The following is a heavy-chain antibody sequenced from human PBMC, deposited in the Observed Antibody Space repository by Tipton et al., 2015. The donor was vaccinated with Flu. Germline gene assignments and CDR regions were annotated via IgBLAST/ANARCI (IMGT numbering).Heavy chain of an antibody. CDR2: ISGSGGST. J-gene: IGHJ6*03. CDR3: AKEVLEYSSSGYYYYYMDV. Sequence: SLRLSCAASGFTFSSYAMSWVRQAPGKGLEWVSAISGSGGSTYYADSVKGRFTISRDNSKNTLYLQMNSLRAEDTAVYYCAKEVLEYSSSGYYYYYMDVWGKGTTVTVSS. CDR1: GFTFSSYA. V-gene: IGHV3-23*01. D-gene: IGHD6-6*01.